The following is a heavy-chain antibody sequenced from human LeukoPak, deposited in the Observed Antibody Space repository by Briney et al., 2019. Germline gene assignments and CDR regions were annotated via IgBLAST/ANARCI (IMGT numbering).Heavy chain of an antibody. Sequence: KPSETLSLTCTVSSGSISTSNYYWGWVRQPPGKALEWIGNIFYSGSTYYSPSLKSRVTISLDTSKSQFSLKLSSVTAADTAVYYCARLKYYYDSSGYRAEYFQHWGQGTLVTVSS. CDR3: ARLKYYYDSSGYRAEYFQH. J-gene: IGHJ1*01. D-gene: IGHD3-22*01. V-gene: IGHV4-39*07. CDR2: IFYSGST. CDR1: SGSISTSNYY.